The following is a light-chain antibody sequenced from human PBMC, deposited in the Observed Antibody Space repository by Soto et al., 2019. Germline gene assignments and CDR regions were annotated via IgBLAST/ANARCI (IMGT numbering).Light chain of an antibody. CDR3: QQRSNWPSIT. CDR1: QSVSSY. J-gene: IGKJ5*01. Sequence: EIVLTQSPATLSLSAGERATLSCRASQSVSSYLAWYQQKPGQAPRLLIYDASNRATGIPVRFSGSGSGTDFTLTISSLEPEDSAVYYCQQRSNWPSITFGQGTRLEIK. CDR2: DAS. V-gene: IGKV3-11*01.